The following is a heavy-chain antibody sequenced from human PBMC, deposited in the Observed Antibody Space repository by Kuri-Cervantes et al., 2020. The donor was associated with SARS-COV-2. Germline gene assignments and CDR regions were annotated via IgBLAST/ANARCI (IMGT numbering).Heavy chain of an antibody. J-gene: IGHJ4*02. CDR2: IYYSGST. Sequence: SETLSLTCTVSGGSISSYYWRWIRQPPGKGLEWSGYIYYSGSTNYNPSLKSRVTISVDTSKNQFSLKLSSVTAADTAVYYCARVKAPVLRFLELPKKTYYFDYWGQGTLVTVSS. CDR1: GGSISSYY. CDR3: ARVKAPVLRFLELPKKTYYFDY. D-gene: IGHD3-3*01. V-gene: IGHV4-59*12.